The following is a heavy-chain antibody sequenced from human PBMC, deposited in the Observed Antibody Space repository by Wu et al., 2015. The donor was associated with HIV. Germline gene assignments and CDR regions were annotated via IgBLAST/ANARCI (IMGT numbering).Heavy chain of an antibody. V-gene: IGHV1-8*01. CDR2: MNPNSGNT. Sequence: VQLVQSGAEVKKPGATVKISCKVSGYTFTHYDINWVRQASGQGLEWMGWMNPNSGNTGYRQRFQGRVTMTRDNSITTAYMELRGLRSEDTAIYYCAVLYDVQGDKAILDHWGQGTVVTVSS. J-gene: IGHJ4*02. CDR3: AVLYDVQGDKAILDH. CDR1: GYTFTHYD. D-gene: IGHD3-16*01.